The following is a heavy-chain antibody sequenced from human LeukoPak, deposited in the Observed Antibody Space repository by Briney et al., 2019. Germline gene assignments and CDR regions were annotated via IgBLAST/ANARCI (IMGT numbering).Heavy chain of an antibody. CDR3: ARHNNWNQPFIDS. D-gene: IGHD1-1*01. Sequence: GESLKISCKGSGYTFTNYWIDWVRQMPGKGLEWMGIIYPGDSNVMYSPSFRGQVTISADKSMSTAYLQLSSLQASDTAIYYCARHNNWNQPFIDSWGQGTPVTVSS. CDR1: GYTFTNYW. V-gene: IGHV5-51*01. J-gene: IGHJ4*02. CDR2: IYPGDSNV.